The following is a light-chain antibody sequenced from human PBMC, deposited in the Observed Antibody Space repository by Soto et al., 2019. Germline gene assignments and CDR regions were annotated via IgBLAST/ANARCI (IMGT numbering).Light chain of an antibody. CDR2: DAS. Sequence: DIQMTQSPSSLSASVGDRVTITCRASQGIRNDLGWYQQKPGKAPNLLIYDASTLESGVPSRFSGSGSGTDFTLTISSLQPEDFATYYCQQSYSTLTFGGGTKVDIK. J-gene: IGKJ4*01. V-gene: IGKV1-39*01. CDR1: QGIRND. CDR3: QQSYSTLT.